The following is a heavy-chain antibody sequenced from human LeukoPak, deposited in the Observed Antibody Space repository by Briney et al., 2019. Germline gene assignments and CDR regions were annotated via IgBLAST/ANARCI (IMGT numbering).Heavy chain of an antibody. Sequence: GESLKISCKGSGYSFTSYWIGWVRQMPGKGLEWMGIIYPGDSDTRYSPSFQGQVTISADKPISTAYLQWSSLKASDTAMYYCARHRVTDRYYFDYWGQGTLVTVSS. J-gene: IGHJ4*02. V-gene: IGHV5-51*01. CDR3: ARHRVTDRYYFDY. D-gene: IGHD5-18*01. CDR1: GYSFTSYW. CDR2: IYPGDSDT.